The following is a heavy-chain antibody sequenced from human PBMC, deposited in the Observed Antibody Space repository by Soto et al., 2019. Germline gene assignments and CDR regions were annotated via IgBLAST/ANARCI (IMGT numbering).Heavy chain of an antibody. CDR1: GGSISSSNW. Sequence: QVQLQESGPGLVKPSGTLSLTCAVSGGSISSSNWWSWVRQPPGKGLEWIGEIYHSGSTNYNPSLKSRLTISVDKSKTPFSLKLSSVTAADTAVYYCARKYSSSWYYFDYWGQGTLVTVSS. CDR2: IYHSGST. J-gene: IGHJ4*02. D-gene: IGHD6-13*01. V-gene: IGHV4-4*02. CDR3: ARKYSSSWYYFDY.